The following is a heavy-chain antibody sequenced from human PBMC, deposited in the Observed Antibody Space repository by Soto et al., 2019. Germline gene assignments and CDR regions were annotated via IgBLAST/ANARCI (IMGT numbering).Heavy chain of an antibody. Sequence: SETLSLTCTVSGDSISSYYWSWLRQPPGNGLEWIGDIYKTGSTNYNPSPESRVSIPLDTSNNRFSLKMNSVTSTDTAVYYRAEDAKVQGAEVYEYWGQGSVVTVYS. CDR3: AEDAKVQGAEVYEY. V-gene: IGHV4-59*01. CDR1: GDSISSYY. CDR2: IYKTGST. J-gene: IGHJ4*02.